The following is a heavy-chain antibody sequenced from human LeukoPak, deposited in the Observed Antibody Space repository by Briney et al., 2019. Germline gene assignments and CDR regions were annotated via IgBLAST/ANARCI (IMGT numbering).Heavy chain of an antibody. Sequence: GGSLRLSCAASGFTFSSYSMNWVRQAPGKGLEWVSYISSSSSTIYYADSVKGRFTISRDNAKDSLYLQMNSLRAEDTAVYYCARDYYYDFWSGFDAFDIWGQGTMVTVS. CDR1: GFTFSSYS. J-gene: IGHJ3*02. CDR2: ISSSSSTI. D-gene: IGHD3-3*01. CDR3: ARDYYYDFWSGFDAFDI. V-gene: IGHV3-48*01.